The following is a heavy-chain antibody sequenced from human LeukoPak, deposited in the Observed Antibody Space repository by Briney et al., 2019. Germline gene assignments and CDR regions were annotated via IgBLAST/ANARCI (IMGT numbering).Heavy chain of an antibody. Sequence: GGSLRLSCAASGFTFSSYAMSWVRQAPGKGLEWVSAISDSGGSTYYADSVKGRFTISRDNSKNTLYLQMNSLRAEDTAVYYCAKDGRLWLINYFDYWGQGTLVTVSS. V-gene: IGHV3-23*01. CDR2: ISDSGGST. CDR1: GFTFSSYA. CDR3: AKDGRLWLINYFDY. D-gene: IGHD5-18*01. J-gene: IGHJ4*02.